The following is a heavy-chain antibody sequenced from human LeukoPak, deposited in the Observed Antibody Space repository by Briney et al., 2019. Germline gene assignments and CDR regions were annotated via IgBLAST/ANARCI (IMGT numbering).Heavy chain of an antibody. CDR2: IYYSGST. CDR1: GGSISSYY. CDR3: ALSGSHEGWFDP. J-gene: IGHJ5*02. V-gene: IGHV4-59*01. Sequence: SETLSLTCTVSGGSISSYYWSWIRQPPGKGLEWIGYIYYSGSTNYNPSLKSRVTISVDTSKNQFSLKLSSVTAADTAVYYCALSGSHEGWFDPWGQGTLVTVSS. D-gene: IGHD1-26*01.